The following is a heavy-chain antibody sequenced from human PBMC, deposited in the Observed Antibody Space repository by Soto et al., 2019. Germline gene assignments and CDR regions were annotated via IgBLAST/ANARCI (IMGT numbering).Heavy chain of an antibody. CDR2: ISSSSSYI. D-gene: IGHD3-3*01. Sequence: PGGSLRLFCAASGFTFSSYSMNWVRQAPGKGLEWVSSISSSSSYIYYADSVKGRFTISRDNAKNSLYLQMNSLRAEDTAVYYCARDSNDFWSGYYTRWFDPWGQGTLVTVSS. CDR1: GFTFSSYS. CDR3: ARDSNDFWSGYYTRWFDP. J-gene: IGHJ5*02. V-gene: IGHV3-21*01.